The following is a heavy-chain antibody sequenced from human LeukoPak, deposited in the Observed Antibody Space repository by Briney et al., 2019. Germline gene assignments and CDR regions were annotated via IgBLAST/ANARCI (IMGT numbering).Heavy chain of an antibody. CDR2: INPNSGGT. CDR1: GYTFTGYY. D-gene: IGHD3-10*01. J-gene: IGHJ5*02. Sequence: ASVKVSCKASGYTFTGYYMHWVRQAPGQGLEWMGWINPNSGGTNYAQKFQGRVTMTRDTSISTAYMELSRLGSDDTAVYYCARWAGSGSYYNWELQEWFDPWGQGTLVTVSS. CDR3: ARWAGSGSYYNWELQEWFDP. V-gene: IGHV1-2*02.